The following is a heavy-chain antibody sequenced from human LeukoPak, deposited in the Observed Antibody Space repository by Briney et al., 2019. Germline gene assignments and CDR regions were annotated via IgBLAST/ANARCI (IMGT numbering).Heavy chain of an antibody. D-gene: IGHD3-10*01. J-gene: IGHJ5*02. V-gene: IGHV3-48*03. CDR2: ISSSGTI. CDR3: AKEGTPQVSTWYDL. Sequence: GGSLRLSCVASGFTFSTYEMNWVRQAPGKGLEWVSYISSSGTIYYADSVKGRFTISRDNAKNSLYLQMNSLRAEDTAVYYCAKEGTPQVSTWYDLWGQGTQVIVSS. CDR1: GFTFSTYE.